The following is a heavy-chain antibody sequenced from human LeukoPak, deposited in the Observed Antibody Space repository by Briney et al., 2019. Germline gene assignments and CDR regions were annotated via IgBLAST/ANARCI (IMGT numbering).Heavy chain of an antibody. V-gene: IGHV1-69*13. CDR2: IIPIFGTA. CDR3: ARGPSYYDSSGYYGLWAF. CDR1: GGTFSSYA. Sequence: GASVKVSCKASGGTFSSYAISWVRQAPGQGLEWMGGIIPIFGTANYAQKFQGRVTITADESTSTTYMELSSLRSEDTAVYYCARGPSYYDSSGYYGLWAFWGQGTLVTVSS. J-gene: IGHJ4*02. D-gene: IGHD3-22*01.